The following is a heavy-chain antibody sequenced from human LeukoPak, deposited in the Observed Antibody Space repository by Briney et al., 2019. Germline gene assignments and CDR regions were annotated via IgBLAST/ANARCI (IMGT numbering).Heavy chain of an antibody. CDR3: ARGGTRGYSPSDY. CDR1: GFTLNRCW. V-gene: IGHV3-7*01. Sequence: GGSLRLSCVVSGFTLNRCWMNWVRQAPGKGLEWVANIKQDGSEKYYVDSVKGRFTISRDNARNSVYLQMNSLRAEDTAVYYCARGGTRGYSPSDYWGQGTLVTVSS. D-gene: IGHD5-18*01. J-gene: IGHJ4*02. CDR2: IKQDGSEK.